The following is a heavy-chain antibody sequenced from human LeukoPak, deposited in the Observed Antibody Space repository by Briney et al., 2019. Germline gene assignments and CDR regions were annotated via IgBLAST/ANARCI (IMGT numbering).Heavy chain of an antibody. Sequence: GGPLRLSCAASGFTLSSYAMSWVRQAPGKGLEWVSAISISGENTYYADSVKGRFTISRDTSRNTLYLQMHSLRAEDTAVYYCARLISTSSSRFSDYWGQGTLVTVSS. D-gene: IGHD6-6*01. CDR3: ARLISTSSSRFSDY. CDR1: GFTLSSYA. V-gene: IGHV3-23*01. CDR2: ISISGENT. J-gene: IGHJ4*02.